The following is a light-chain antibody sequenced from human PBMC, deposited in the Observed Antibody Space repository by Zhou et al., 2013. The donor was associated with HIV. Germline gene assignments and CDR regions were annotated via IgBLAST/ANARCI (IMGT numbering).Light chain of an antibody. J-gene: IGKJ4*01. CDR3: QQSYSTPGT. Sequence: DIQMTQSPSSLSASVGDRVTITCRASQSISSNLNWYQQRPGKAPKLLIFAASSLQSGVPSRFSGSGSGTDFTLTIISLQPEDFATYWCQQSYSTPGTFGGGTKVQI. CDR1: QSISSN. V-gene: IGKV1-39*01. CDR2: AAS.